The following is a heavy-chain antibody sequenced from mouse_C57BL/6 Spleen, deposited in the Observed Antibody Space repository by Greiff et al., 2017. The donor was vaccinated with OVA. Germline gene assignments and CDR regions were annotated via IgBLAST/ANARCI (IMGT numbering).Heavy chain of an antibody. D-gene: IGHD1-1*01. V-gene: IGHV1-9*01. CDR3: SYYYGSGGLYAMDY. Sequence: QVQLQQPGAELMKPGASVKLSCKATGYTFTGYWIEWVKQRPGHGLEWIGEILPGSGSTNYNEKFKGKATFTADTSSNTAYMQLSSLTTEDSAIYYCSYYYGSGGLYAMDYWGQGTSVTVSS. CDR2: ILPGSGST. J-gene: IGHJ4*01. CDR1: GYTFTGYW.